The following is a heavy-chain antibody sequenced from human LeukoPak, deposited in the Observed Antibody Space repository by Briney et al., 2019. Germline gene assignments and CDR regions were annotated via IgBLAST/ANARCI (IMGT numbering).Heavy chain of an antibody. CDR1: GYTFTSYY. D-gene: IGHD3-22*01. J-gene: IGHJ4*02. Sequence: GASVKVSCKASGYTFTSYYMHWVRQAPGQGLEWMGIINPSGGSTSYAQKFQGRVTMTRDTSTSTVYMELSSLRSEDTAVYYCARESLHYYDSSGYYGWYFDYGGQGTLVTVSS. CDR3: ARESLHYYDSSGYYGWYFDY. V-gene: IGHV1-46*01. CDR2: INPSGGST.